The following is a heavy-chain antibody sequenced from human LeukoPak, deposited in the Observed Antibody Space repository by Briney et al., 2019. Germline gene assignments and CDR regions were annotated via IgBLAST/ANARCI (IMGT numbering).Heavy chain of an antibody. D-gene: IGHD5-18*01. CDR1: GFTFSSYA. J-gene: IGHJ4*02. Sequence: TGGSLRLSCAASGFTFSSYAMSWVRQAPGKGLEWVLAISGSGGSTYYADSVKGRFTISRDNSKNTLYLQMNSLRAEDTAVYYCAKGLGIQLWLRPFDYWGQGTLVTVSS. CDR2: ISGSGGST. CDR3: AKGLGIQLWLRPFDY. V-gene: IGHV3-23*01.